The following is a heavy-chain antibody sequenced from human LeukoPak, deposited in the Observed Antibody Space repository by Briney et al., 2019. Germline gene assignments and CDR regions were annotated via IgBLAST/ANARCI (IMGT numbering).Heavy chain of an antibody. Sequence: AGGSLRLSCAASGLTFSSYALSWVRQAPGKGLGWVSAISDSGGTTYYADSVKGRFTISRDNSKDTLFLQMNSLRAEDTAVYYCAKERYYYDSSAYYGYWGQGTLVTVSS. V-gene: IGHV3-23*01. CDR2: ISDSGGTT. J-gene: IGHJ4*02. CDR3: AKERYYYDSSAYYGY. D-gene: IGHD3-22*01. CDR1: GLTFSSYA.